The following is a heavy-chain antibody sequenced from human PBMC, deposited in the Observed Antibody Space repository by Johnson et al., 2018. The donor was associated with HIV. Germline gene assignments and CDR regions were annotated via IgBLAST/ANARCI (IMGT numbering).Heavy chain of an antibody. J-gene: IGHJ3*02. CDR1: GFTFSSYG. CDR3: AKDREQWRYGGFDAFDI. Sequence: QVQLVESGGGLVQPGGSLRLSCAASGFTFSSYGMHWVRQAPGKGLEWVAVISYDGSNKYYAGSVKGRFIIYRDNSKNTLHLQMNSLRAEDTAVYSCAKDREQWRYGGFDAFDIWGQGTMVTVSS. CDR2: ISYDGSNK. D-gene: IGHD6-19*01. V-gene: IGHV3-30*18.